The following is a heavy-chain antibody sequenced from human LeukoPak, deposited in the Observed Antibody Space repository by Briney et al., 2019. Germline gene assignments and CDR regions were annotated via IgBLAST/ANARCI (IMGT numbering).Heavy chain of an antibody. CDR2: IYYSGST. V-gene: IGHV4-59*01. CDR1: GGSISTYY. Sequence: SETLSLTCTVSGGSISTYYWNWIRQPPGKGLEWIGYIYYSGSTNYNPSLKSRVTIPVDTSKNQFSLNLTSVTAADTAVYYCARGGIRQTFDNWGQGTLVTVPS. CDR3: ARGGIRQTFDN. J-gene: IGHJ4*02. D-gene: IGHD3-3*02.